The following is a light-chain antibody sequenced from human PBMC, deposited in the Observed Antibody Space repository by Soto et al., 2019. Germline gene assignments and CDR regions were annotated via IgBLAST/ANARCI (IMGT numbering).Light chain of an antibody. Sequence: QSVLTQPPSVSGAPGQRVTISCTGSSSNIGADYDAHWYQQLPGTAPKLLISGNSNRPSGVPDRFSGSKSGTSASLAITGLQAEDEADYYCQSYASSLSGSFVFGTGTKLTVL. V-gene: IGLV1-40*01. CDR3: QSYASSLSGSFV. CDR2: GNS. J-gene: IGLJ1*01. CDR1: SSNIGADYD.